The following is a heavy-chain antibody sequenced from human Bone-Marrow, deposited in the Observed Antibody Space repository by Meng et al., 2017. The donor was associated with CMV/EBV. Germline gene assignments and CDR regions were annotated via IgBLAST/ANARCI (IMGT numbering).Heavy chain of an antibody. J-gene: IGHJ5*02. CDR1: GFTFSSYW. V-gene: IGHV3-74*01. D-gene: IGHD5-24*01. CDR3: SKDGYTYRVGGGFDP. Sequence: GESLKISCAASGFTFSSYWMHWVRQAPGKGLVWVSRINSDGGSTSYADSVKGRFTISRDNAKNTLYLQMNSLRAEDTAVYYWSKDGYTYRVGGGFDPWGQGTLVTVSS. CDR2: INSDGGST.